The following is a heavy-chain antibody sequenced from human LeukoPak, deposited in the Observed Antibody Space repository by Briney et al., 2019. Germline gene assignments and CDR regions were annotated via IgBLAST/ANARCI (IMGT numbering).Heavy chain of an antibody. D-gene: IGHD3-22*01. V-gene: IGHV3-23*01. J-gene: IGHJ6*02. Sequence: GGSLRLSCAASGFTFSSYAMSWVRQAPGKGLEWVSAISGSGGSTYYADSVKGRFTISRDNSKNTLYLQMNSLRAEDTAVYYCAKDRFTYYYNSSGYPDYYHYGMDVWGQGTTVTVSS. CDR3: AKDRFTYYYNSSGYPDYYHYGMDV. CDR2: ISGSGGST. CDR1: GFTFSSYA.